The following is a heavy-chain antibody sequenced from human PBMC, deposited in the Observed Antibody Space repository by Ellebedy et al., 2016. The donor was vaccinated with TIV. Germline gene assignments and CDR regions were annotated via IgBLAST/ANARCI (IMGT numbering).Heavy chain of an antibody. D-gene: IGHD2-2*01. Sequence: GESLKISCAASGFTFSSYWMSWVRQAPGQGLEWVANIKYDGSEKYYVDSVKGRFTISRDNAKKSLYLQMNSLRAEDTEVYYCARGAERGIVVVPAASNFWFDPWGQGTLVTVSS. V-gene: IGHV3-7*05. CDR1: GFTFSSYW. CDR2: IKYDGSEK. CDR3: ARGAERGIVVVPAASNFWFDP. J-gene: IGHJ5*02.